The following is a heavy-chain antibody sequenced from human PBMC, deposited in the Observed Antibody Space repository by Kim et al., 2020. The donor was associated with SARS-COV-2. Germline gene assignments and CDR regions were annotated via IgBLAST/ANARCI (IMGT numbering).Heavy chain of an antibody. J-gene: IGHJ4*02. CDR3: ARDEQQLVKGFDY. Sequence: ASVKVSCKASGYTFTSYAMHWVRQAPGQRLEWMGWINAGNGNTKYSQKFQGRVTITRDTSASTAYMELSSLRSEDTAVYYCARDEQQLVKGFDYWGQGTLVTVSS. CDR2: INAGNGNT. V-gene: IGHV1-3*01. D-gene: IGHD6-13*01. CDR1: GYTFTSYA.